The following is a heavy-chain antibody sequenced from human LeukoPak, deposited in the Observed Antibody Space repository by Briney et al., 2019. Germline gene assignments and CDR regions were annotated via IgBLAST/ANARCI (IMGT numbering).Heavy chain of an antibody. Sequence: SETLSLTCTVSGGSIGSSSYYWGWIRQPPGKGLEWIGSIYYSGSTYYNPSLKSRVTISVDTPKNQFSLKLSSVTAADTAVYYCARDFTGYSYGYVWFDPWGKGTTVTVSS. CDR1: GGSIGSSSYY. V-gene: IGHV4-39*07. CDR2: IYYSGST. D-gene: IGHD5-18*01. CDR3: ARDFTGYSYGYVWFDP. J-gene: IGHJ6*04.